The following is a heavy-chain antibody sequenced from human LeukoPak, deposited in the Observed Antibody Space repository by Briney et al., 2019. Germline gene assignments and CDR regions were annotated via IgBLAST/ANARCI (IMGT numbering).Heavy chain of an antibody. CDR3: ARGGKGPTVIWGKDFQH. CDR2: MNPNSGNT. CDR1: GYTFTSYD. V-gene: IGHV1-8*01. D-gene: IGHD4-17*01. J-gene: IGHJ1*01. Sequence: ASVKVSCKASGYTFTSYDINWVRQATGQGLEWLGWMNPNSGNTGYAQKFQGRVTMTRNTSISTAYMELSSLRSEDTAVYYCARGGKGPTVIWGKDFQHWGQGTLVTVSS.